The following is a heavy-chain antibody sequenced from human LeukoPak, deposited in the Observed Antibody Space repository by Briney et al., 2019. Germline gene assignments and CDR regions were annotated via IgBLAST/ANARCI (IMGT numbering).Heavy chain of an antibody. CDR2: IKPSGGST. J-gene: IGHJ5*02. Sequence: ASVKVSCKASGYTFTSYYMHWVRQAPGQGLEWMGIIKPSGGSTTYAQKFQGRVTITRDMSTSTVYMELSSLRSEDTAVYYCAKSGYSSPRGGFDPWGQGTLVTVSS. D-gene: IGHD6-19*01. V-gene: IGHV1-46*01. CDR3: AKSGYSSPRGGFDP. CDR1: GYTFTSYY.